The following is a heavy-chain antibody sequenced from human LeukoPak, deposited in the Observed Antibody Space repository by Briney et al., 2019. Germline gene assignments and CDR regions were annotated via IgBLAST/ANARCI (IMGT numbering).Heavy chain of an antibody. Sequence: GGSLRLSCAASGFTFSSYWMHWDRQAPGKGLVWVSRINSDGSSTSYADSVKGRFTISRDNAKNTPYLQMNSLRAEDTAVYYCARGVDGSGFMDVWGQGTTVTVSS. CDR2: INSDGSST. CDR1: GFTFSSYW. J-gene: IGHJ6*02. D-gene: IGHD3-10*01. CDR3: ARGVDGSGFMDV. V-gene: IGHV3-74*01.